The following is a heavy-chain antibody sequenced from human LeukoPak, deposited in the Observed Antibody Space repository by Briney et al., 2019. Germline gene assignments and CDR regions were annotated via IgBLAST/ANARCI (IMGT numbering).Heavy chain of an antibody. CDR3: ARHQFCGGGTCYSNLDH. V-gene: IGHV1-18*01. CDR2: ISVYNGNT. J-gene: IGHJ4*02. Sequence: ASVKVSCKASGYTFSSFGIGWVRQAPGQGLEWLGWISVYNGNTQYAQNLQGRVTMTTDTSTSTAYMEMRSLRSDDTAVYYCARHQFCGGGTCYSNLDHWGQGTLVTVSS. D-gene: IGHD2-15*01. CDR1: GYTFSSFG.